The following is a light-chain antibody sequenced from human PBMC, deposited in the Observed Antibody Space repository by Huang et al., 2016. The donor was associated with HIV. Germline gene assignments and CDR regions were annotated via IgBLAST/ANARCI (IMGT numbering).Light chain of an antibody. V-gene: IGKV4-1*01. CDR1: QSVLYSSNTKNY. CDR2: WAS. J-gene: IGKJ1*01. Sequence: DIVMTQSPDSLAVFLGERATINCKSSQSVLYSSNTKNYSDWYQQKPGQPPKLFMYWASTRESGVPYRFSGSGSGTDFTLTISSLQAEDVAVYYCQQYYSTRTFGQGTKVEIK. CDR3: QQYYSTRT.